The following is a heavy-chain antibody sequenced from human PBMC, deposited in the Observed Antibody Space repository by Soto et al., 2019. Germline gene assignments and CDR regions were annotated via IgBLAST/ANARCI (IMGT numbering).Heavy chain of an antibody. Sequence: GGSVRLSCAASGFIFENFGMSWVRQAPGKGLEWISSISGSGFKKYYADSVKGRFTMSRDNSKSTVYLELNNLSAEDTAVYHCAKNQGVELVPLATVDWFDPWGQGSAVTV. CDR3: AKNQGVELVPLATVDWFDP. D-gene: IGHD1-26*01. CDR1: GFIFENFG. V-gene: IGHV3-23*01. CDR2: ISGSGFKK. J-gene: IGHJ5*02.